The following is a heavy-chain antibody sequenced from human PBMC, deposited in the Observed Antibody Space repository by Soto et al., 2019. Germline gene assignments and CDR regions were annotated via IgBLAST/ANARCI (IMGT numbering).Heavy chain of an antibody. V-gene: IGHV4-34*01. CDR2: INHSGST. CDR3: ARDKITGLFDY. J-gene: IGHJ4*02. CDR1: GGSFSGYS. D-gene: IGHD2-8*02. Sequence: QVQLQQWGAGLLKPSETLSLTCAVYGGSFSGYSWTWIRQPPGTGLEWIGEINHSGSTNYNPSLKSRVTISVDTSKNQFSLRLTSVTAADPAVYSCARDKITGLFDYWGQGTLVTVSS.